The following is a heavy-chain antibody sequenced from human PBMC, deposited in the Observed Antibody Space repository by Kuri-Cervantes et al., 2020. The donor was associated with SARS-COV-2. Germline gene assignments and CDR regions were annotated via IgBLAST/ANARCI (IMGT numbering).Heavy chain of an antibody. V-gene: IGHV1-46*03. Sequence: ASVKVSCKASGYTFTSYYMHWVRQAPGQGLEWMGIINPSGGSTSYAQKFQGRVTMTRDTSTSTVYMELSSLRSEDTAVYYCARDRQDFWSGYSKNYYYYYMDVWGKGTTVTVSS. J-gene: IGHJ6*03. D-gene: IGHD3-3*01. CDR3: ARDRQDFWSGYSKNYYYYYMDV. CDR1: GYTFTSYY. CDR2: INPSGGST.